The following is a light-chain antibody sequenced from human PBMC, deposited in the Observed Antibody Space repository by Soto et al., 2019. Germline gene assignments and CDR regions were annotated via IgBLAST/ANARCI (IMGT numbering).Light chain of an antibody. J-gene: IGKJ2*01. V-gene: IGKV3-20*01. CDR2: ATS. CDR3: QQYGGSPPAYT. CDR1: QSVDRNY. Sequence: EVVLTQSPGPLSLSPGERATLSCRASQSVDRNYLSWFQLKRGQPPRVLVFATSSRAAGTPVRFSGSGSGTNFTLTITRVEPEDFGVYYCQQYGGSPPAYTFGLGTKLEI.